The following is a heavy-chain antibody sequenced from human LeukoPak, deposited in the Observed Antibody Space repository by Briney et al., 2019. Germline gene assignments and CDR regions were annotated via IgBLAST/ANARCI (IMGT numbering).Heavy chain of an antibody. J-gene: IGHJ4*02. CDR1: GISINSHD. Sequence: PSDTLSLTCTVSGISINSHDLNWIRQPPGKGLERIGHIYGSGRTNYNPSLKSRVTMSVDTSKRQFSLNLKSLTAADTAVYYCVVSPNQDFFDYWGQGPLVTVSS. V-gene: IGHV4-4*09. CDR2: IYGSGRT. CDR3: VVSPNQDFFDY.